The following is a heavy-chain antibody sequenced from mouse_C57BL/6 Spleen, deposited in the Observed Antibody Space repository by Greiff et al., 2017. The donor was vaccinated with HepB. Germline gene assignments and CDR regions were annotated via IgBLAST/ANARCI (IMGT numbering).Heavy chain of an antibody. J-gene: IGHJ2*01. CDR1: GYAFSSSW. CDR2: IYPGDGDT. CDR3: VRSSTGTGDY. D-gene: IGHD4-1*02. V-gene: IGHV1-82*01. Sequence: VQLQQSGPELVKPGASVKISCKASGYAFSSSWMNWVKQRPGKGLEWIGRIYPGDGDTNYNGKFKGKARLTADKSSSTAYMHLSGLTSEVSAVYFGVRSSTGTGDYWGQGTTLTVSS.